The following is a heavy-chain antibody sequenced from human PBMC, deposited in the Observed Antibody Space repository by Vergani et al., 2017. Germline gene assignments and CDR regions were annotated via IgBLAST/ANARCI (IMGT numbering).Heavy chain of an antibody. CDR3: VRTEYCTGIASNTGFDS. CDR1: GFSFNTYW. V-gene: IGHV3-74*03. CDR2: IDEYGNRA. J-gene: IGHJ5*01. Sequence: EVQLVESGGGSVQSGGSLRLSCVASGFSFNTYWMHWVRQVPGKGLMWVARIDEYGNRATYGDFETGRFTISRDNAKNTVFLQMNNLRADDAGVYYCVRTEYCTGIASNTGFDSWGQGALVTVS. D-gene: IGHD2-8*02.